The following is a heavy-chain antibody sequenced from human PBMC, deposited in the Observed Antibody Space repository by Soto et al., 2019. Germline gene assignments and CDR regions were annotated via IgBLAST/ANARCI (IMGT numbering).Heavy chain of an antibody. D-gene: IGHD1-26*01. V-gene: IGHV1-3*01. J-gene: IGHJ4*02. Sequence: ASVKVSCKASGYTFTSYAMHWVRQAPGQRLEWMGWINAGNGNTEYSQKFQGRVTITRDTSASTAYMELSSLRSEDTAVYYCARQSYYDRYYFDYWGQGTLVTVSS. CDR2: INAGNGNT. CDR1: GYTFTSYA. CDR3: ARQSYYDRYYFDY.